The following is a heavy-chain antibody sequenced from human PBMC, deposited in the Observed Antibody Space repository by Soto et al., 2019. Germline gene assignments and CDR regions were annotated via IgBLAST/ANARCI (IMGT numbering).Heavy chain of an antibody. J-gene: IGHJ4*03. D-gene: IGHD2-15*01. CDR3: AISGSCSYFDF. CDR2: INSDGSST. V-gene: IGHV3-74*01. Sequence: GGSLRLSCAASGFTFSSYWMDWVRQAPGKGLVWVSRINSDGSSTSYVDSVKGRFTISRDNANNSLYLQLNSLRAEDTAVYYCAISGSCSYFDFWGQGTLVTVSS. CDR1: GFTFSSYW.